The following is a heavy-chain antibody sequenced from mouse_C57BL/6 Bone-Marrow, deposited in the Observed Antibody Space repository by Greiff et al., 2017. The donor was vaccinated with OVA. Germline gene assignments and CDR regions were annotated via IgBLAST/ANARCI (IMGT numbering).Heavy chain of an antibody. V-gene: IGHV1-55*01. Sequence: VKLKQPGAELVKPGASVKMSCKASGYTFTSYWITWVKQRPGQGLEWIGDIYPGSGSTNYNEKFKSKATLTVDTSSSTAYMQLSSLTSEDSAVYYCARDYSNTGFAYWGQGTLVTVSA. J-gene: IGHJ3*01. CDR1: GYTFTSYW. CDR2: IYPGSGST. D-gene: IGHD2-5*01. CDR3: ARDYSNTGFAY.